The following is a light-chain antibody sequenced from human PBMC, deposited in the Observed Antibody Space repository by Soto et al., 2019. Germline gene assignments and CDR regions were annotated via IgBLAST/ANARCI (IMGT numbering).Light chain of an antibody. J-gene: IGKJ5*01. CDR3: HQYGTSPTT. CDR2: GAS. CDR1: QSVYSNF. V-gene: IGKV3-20*01. Sequence: EIVLTQSPGTLSLSPGERATLSCRASQSVYSNFLAWYQQKPGQAPRLLIYGASSMATGIPDRFSGSGSGTDFTLTISRLEPEDVAVFYCHQYGTSPTTFGQGTRLEIK.